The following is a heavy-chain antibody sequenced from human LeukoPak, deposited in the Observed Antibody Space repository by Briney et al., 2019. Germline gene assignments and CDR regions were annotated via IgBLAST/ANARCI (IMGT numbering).Heavy chain of an antibody. CDR1: GYTLTELS. V-gene: IGHV1-24*01. D-gene: IGHD3-3*01. J-gene: IGHJ4*02. CDR2: FDPEDGET. CDR3: ARGVRPQLLYKDYDFWSGYGDY. Sequence: ASVKASCKVSGYTLTELSMHWVRQAPGKGLEWMGGFDPEDGETIYAQKFQGRVTMTEDTSTDTAYMELSSLRSEDTAVYYCARGVRPQLLYKDYDFWSGYGDYWGQGTLVTVSS.